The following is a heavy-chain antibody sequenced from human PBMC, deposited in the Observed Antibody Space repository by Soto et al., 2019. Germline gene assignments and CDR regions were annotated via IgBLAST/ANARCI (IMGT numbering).Heavy chain of an antibody. CDR1: GFTFSSYG. D-gene: IGHD6-13*01. CDR2: ISYDGSNK. Sequence: QVQLVESGGGVVQPGRSLRLSCAASGFTFSSYGMHWVRQAPGKGLEWVAVISYDGSNKYYADSVKGRFTISRDNSKNTLYLQMNSLRAEDTAVYYCAKAGHSSSWPDYWGQGTLVTVSS. V-gene: IGHV3-30*18. CDR3: AKAGHSSSWPDY. J-gene: IGHJ4*02.